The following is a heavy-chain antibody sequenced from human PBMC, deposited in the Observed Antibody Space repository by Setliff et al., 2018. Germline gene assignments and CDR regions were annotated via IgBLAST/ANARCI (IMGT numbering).Heavy chain of an antibody. CDR3: AKDDQIRGHNLDY. CDR1: GFTFSSYA. V-gene: IGHV3-74*01. CDR2: INSDGSTT. Sequence: GGSLRLSCAASGFTFSSYAMHWVRQAPGKGLEWVSRINSDGSTTNYADSVKGRFTISRDNSNNTLYLQMNSLRADDTATYYCAKDDQIRGHNLDYWGQGTLVTVSS. J-gene: IGHJ4*02. D-gene: IGHD3-10*01.